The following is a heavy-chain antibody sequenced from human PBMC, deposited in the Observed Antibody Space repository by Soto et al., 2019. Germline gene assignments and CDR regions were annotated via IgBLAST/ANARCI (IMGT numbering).Heavy chain of an antibody. CDR3: TRDLVVTTWGGHYYYYMDV. J-gene: IGHJ6*03. Sequence: GGSLRLSCAASGFTFSDYYMSWIRQAPGKGLEWVGFIRSKAYGGTTQYAASVRGRFTISRDDSKSIAYLQMNSLKTEDTAVYYCTRDLVVTTWGGHYYYYMDVWGKGTTVTVSS. CDR2: IRSKAYGGTT. D-gene: IGHD2-21*02. V-gene: IGHV3-49*03. CDR1: GFTFSDYY.